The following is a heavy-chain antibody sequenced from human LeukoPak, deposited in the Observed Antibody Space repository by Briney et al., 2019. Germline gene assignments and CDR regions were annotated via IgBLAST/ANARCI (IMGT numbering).Heavy chain of an antibody. D-gene: IGHD2/OR15-2a*01. CDR3: AKDISV. Sequence: GRSLRLPCAASGFTFSSYGMHWVRQAPGKGLEWVAVISYDGSNKYYADSVKGRFTISRDNSKNTLYLQMNSLRAEDTAVYYCAKDISVWGQGTLVTVSS. V-gene: IGHV3-30*18. CDR1: GFTFSSYG. J-gene: IGHJ4*02. CDR2: ISYDGSNK.